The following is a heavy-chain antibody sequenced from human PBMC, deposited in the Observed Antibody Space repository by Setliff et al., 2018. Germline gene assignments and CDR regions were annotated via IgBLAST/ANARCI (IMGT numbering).Heavy chain of an antibody. J-gene: IGHJ6*03. CDR2: ISSGSNSI. CDR3: AKSGGDHCCPLYHHYYMDV. CDR1: GFTFSIYS. Sequence: GASVRLSCAASGFTFSIYSMNWVRQAPGKGLEWTAYISSGSNSIFHADSVMGRLTISRDNARNSLYLQMNRLSPEDTAVYYCAKSGGDHCCPLYHHYYMDVWGTGTTVTVSS. V-gene: IGHV3-48*01. D-gene: IGHD2-21*02.